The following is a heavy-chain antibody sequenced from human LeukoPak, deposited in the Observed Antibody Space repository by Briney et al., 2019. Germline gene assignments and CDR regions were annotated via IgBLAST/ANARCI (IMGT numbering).Heavy chain of an antibody. CDR2: VDYTGRT. Sequence: KPWETLSLTCTVSGGSISSYYWSWIRQPPGKRLEWIGYVDYTGRTKYNPPLQSRVPISQDTSKSQFSLNLTHVTSADTAVYSCSRLLDNDISGDPDTFDVWGQGTTVIVSS. V-gene: IGHV4-59*08. CDR1: GGSISSYY. CDR3: SRLLDNDISGDPDTFDV. J-gene: IGHJ3*01. D-gene: IGHD3-22*01.